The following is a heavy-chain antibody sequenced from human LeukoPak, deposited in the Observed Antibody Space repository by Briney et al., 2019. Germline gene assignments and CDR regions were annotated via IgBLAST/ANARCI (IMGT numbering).Heavy chain of an antibody. D-gene: IGHD4-11*01. CDR2: INPNSGGT. J-gene: IGHJ5*02. V-gene: IGHV1-2*06. CDR3: ARGNDGVTTGMNWFDP. CDR1: GYTFTGYY. Sequence: GASVKVSCKASGYTFTGYYMHWVRQAPGQGLEWMGRINPNSGGTNYAQKFQGRVTMTRDTSISTAYMELSRLRSDDTAVYYCARGNDGVTTGMNWFDPWGQGTLVTVSS.